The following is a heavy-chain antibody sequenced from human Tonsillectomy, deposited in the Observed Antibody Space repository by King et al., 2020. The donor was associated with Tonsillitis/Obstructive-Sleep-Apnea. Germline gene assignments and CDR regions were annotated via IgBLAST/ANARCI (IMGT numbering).Heavy chain of an antibody. D-gene: IGHD2-8*01. CDR3: ASRDCTNGVCYYYYGMDV. Sequence: VQLVESGGGLILPGGSLRLSCAASGFTVSSNYMSWVRQAPGKGLEWVSVIYSGGSTYYADSVKGRFTISRDNSKNTLYLQMNSLRAEDTAVYYCASRDCTNGVCYYYYGMDVWGQGTTVTVSS. CDR1: GFTVSSNY. V-gene: IGHV3-53*01. J-gene: IGHJ6*02. CDR2: IYSGGST.